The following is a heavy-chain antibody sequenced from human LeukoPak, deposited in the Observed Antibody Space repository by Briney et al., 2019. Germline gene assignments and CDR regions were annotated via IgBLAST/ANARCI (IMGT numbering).Heavy chain of an antibody. CDR1: GGTFSSYA. V-gene: IGHV1-46*01. D-gene: IGHD6-19*01. CDR2: INPSSGST. J-gene: IGHJ4*02. CDR3: ARSYMTVTGDAY. Sequence: ASVKVSCKASGGTFSSYAISWVRQAPGQGLEWMGKINPSSGSTDYAQKFQGRVTMTRDTSTSTVYMELSSLRSEDTAVYYCARSYMTVTGDAYWGQGTLVTVSS.